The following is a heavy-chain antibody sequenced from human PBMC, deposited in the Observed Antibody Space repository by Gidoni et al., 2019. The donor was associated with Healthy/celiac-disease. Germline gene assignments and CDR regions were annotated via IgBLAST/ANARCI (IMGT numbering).Heavy chain of an antibody. Sequence: EVQLLESGGGLVQPGGSLRLSCSASGFSFSRYAMGWVRQAPGQGLEWVSAIRCSGGSTYYADSVKGRFTISRDNSKNTLYLQMNSLRAEDTAVYYCARRLPVAGTCCDYYGMDVWGQGTTVTVSS. J-gene: IGHJ6*02. V-gene: IGHV3-23*01. CDR3: ARRLPVAGTCCDYYGMDV. CDR2: IRCSGGST. D-gene: IGHD6-19*01. CDR1: GFSFSRYA.